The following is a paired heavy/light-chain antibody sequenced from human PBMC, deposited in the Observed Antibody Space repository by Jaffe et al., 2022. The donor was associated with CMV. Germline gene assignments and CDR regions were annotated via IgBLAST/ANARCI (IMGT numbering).Heavy chain of an antibody. V-gene: IGHV3-53*01. CDR1: GFSVYNNY. D-gene: IGHD3-22*01. J-gene: IGHJ4*02. CDR2: LYSSGST. CDR3: ARNSRYYDSSAWSGLDY. Sequence: EVHLVESGGGLIQPGGSLRLSCAASGFSVYNNYMSWVRQAPGKGLEWVSILYSSGSTYYADSVKGRFTISRDTSKNTLYLQMNSLRAEDTAVYYCARNSRYYDSSAWSGLDYWGQGTLVTVSS.
Light chain of an antibody. J-gene: IGKJ4*01. CDR1: QDITNY. V-gene: IGKV1-33*01. CDR2: DAS. Sequence: DIQMTQSPSSLSASVGDRVTFTCQASQDITNYLNWYQQKPGKAPKLLINDASNLETGVPSRFSGSGSGTDFTFTISSLQPEDIATYYCQQYDNLPLTFGGGTKVEIK. CDR3: QQYDNLPLT.